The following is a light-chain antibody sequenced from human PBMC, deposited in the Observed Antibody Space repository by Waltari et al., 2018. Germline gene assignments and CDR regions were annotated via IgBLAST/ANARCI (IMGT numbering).Light chain of an antibody. CDR1: QSVSTN. Sequence: EIVMTQSPATLSVSPGERATLSCRASQSVSTNLAWYQQTPGQPPRLLIYDASTRATGIPARVSGSGSGTEFTLTISSLQSEDFAVYYCQQYNNWFTFGPGTKVDIK. CDR2: DAS. J-gene: IGKJ3*01. V-gene: IGKV3-15*01. CDR3: QQYNNWFT.